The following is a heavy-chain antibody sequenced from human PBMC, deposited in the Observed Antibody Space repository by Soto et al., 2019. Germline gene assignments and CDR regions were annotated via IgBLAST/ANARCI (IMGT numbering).Heavy chain of an antibody. D-gene: IGHD2-15*01. J-gene: IGHJ4*02. Sequence: QVQLQQWGAGLLKPSETLSLTCAVNGGSFSGYYWSWIRQSPGKGLERIEEINHIGRTNFNPSLKTRITRPGDKSTTQLPLRLSSVSVADTAVYDCAEGFVVNWPAPPYCRQGNLVTVSS. V-gene: IGHV4-34*01. CDR1: GGSFSGYY. CDR3: AEGFVVNWPAPPY. CDR2: INHIGRT.